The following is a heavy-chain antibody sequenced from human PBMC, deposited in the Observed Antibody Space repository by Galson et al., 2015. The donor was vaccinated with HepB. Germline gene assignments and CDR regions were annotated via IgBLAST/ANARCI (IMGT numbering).Heavy chain of an antibody. CDR1: GFTFSSYS. D-gene: IGHD3-16*02. Sequence: SLRLSCAASGFTFSSYSMIWVRQAPGKGLEWVSYISDSDTTTTYYADSVRGRFTISRDNAKKSLYLQMNSLRDEDTAVYYCASGFGGVIVFNYWGQGTLVTVSS. V-gene: IGHV3-48*02. CDR2: ISDSDTTTT. CDR3: ASGFGGVIVFNY. J-gene: IGHJ4*02.